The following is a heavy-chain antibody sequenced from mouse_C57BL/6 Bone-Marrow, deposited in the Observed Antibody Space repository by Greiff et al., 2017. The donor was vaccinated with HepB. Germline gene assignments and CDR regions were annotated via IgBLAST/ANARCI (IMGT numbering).Heavy chain of an antibody. J-gene: IGHJ4*01. CDR2: IWSDGST. D-gene: IGHD3-2*02. Sequence: VQVVESGPGLVAPSQSLSITCTVSGFSLTSYGVHWVRQPPGKGLEWLVVIWSDGSTTYNSALKSRLSISKDNSKSQVFLKMNSLQTDDTAMYYCARHGSSGHYAMDYWGQGTSVTVSS. CDR3: ARHGSSGHYAMDY. V-gene: IGHV2-6-1*01. CDR1: GFSLTSYG.